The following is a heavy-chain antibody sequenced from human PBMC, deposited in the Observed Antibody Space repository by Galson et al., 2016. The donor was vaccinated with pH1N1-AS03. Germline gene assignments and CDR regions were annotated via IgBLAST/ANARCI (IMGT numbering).Heavy chain of an antibody. J-gene: IGHJ4*02. CDR2: IDPSGGPT. CDR1: GYTLTRYY. Sequence: SVKVSCKASGYTLTRYYMRWVRQAPGQGLEWMEIIDPSGGPTTYAPKFQGRITITTDTSTSTVYMELVSLRSEDTAVYYCARRYYFDYWGQGTLVTVSS. CDR3: ARRYYFDY. V-gene: IGHV1-46*01. D-gene: IGHD3-16*02.